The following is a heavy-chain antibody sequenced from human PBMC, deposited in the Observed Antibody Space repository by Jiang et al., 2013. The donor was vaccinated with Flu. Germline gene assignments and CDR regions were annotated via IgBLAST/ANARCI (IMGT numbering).Heavy chain of an antibody. CDR2: IYYSGST. D-gene: IGHD2-15*01. V-gene: IGHV4-59*01. CDR3: AREYSSFEY. J-gene: IGHJ4*02. Sequence: LLKPSETLSLTCTVSGGSISSYYWSWIRQPPGKGLEWIGFIYYSGSTSYSPPLESRVTMSVDTSKNQFSLQLTSVTTADTAVYYCAREYSSFEYWGQGLPVTV. CDR1: GGSISSYY.